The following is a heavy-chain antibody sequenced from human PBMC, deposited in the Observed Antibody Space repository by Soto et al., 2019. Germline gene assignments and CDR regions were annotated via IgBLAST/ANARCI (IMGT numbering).Heavy chain of an antibody. CDR3: VRYKSNYYYGMDV. CDR2: TYHSGNP. CDR1: GDTISTGGYT. V-gene: IGHV4-30-2*02. D-gene: IGHD5-12*01. J-gene: IGHJ6*02. Sequence: SETLSLTCDVSGDTISTGGYTWAWIRQPPGKALEWIGHTYHSGNPYYNPSLKSRVTISVDTSKNQFSLKLSSVTAADTAVYYCVRYKSNYYYGMDVWGQGTTVTVS.